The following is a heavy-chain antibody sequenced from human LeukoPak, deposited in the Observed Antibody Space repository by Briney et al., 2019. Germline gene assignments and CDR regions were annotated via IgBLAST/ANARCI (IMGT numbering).Heavy chain of an antibody. J-gene: IGHJ4*02. Sequence: GESLKISCKGSGYSFTSYWISWVRQMPGKGLEWMGRIDPSDSYTNYSPSFQGHVTISADKSISTAYLHWSSLKASDTAMYYCASYCSGTSCSNFDYWGQGTLVTVSS. CDR2: IDPSDSYT. D-gene: IGHD2-15*01. CDR1: GYSFTSYW. CDR3: ASYCSGTSCSNFDY. V-gene: IGHV5-10-1*01.